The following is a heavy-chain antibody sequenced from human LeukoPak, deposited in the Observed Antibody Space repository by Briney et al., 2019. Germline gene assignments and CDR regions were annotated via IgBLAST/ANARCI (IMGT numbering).Heavy chain of an antibody. V-gene: IGHV3-23*01. CDR1: GFTFSRYG. CDR2: ISGDSGRT. J-gene: IGHJ4*02. Sequence: GGSLRLSCAASGFTFSRYGMHWVRQAPGKGLEWVSDISGDSGRTDYADSVKGRFTISRDNSKNTVYLLMNNLRAEDTAVYYCAKEEWPAFDYWGQGTLVPVSS. CDR3: AKEEWPAFDY. D-gene: IGHD2-8*01.